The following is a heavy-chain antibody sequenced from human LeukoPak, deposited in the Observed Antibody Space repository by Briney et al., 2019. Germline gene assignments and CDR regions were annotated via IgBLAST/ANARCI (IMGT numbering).Heavy chain of an antibody. D-gene: IGHD2-15*01. Sequence: SETLSLTCAVYGGSFSGYYWSWIRQPPGKGLEWIGEINHGGSTNYNPSLKSRVTISVDTSKNQFSLKLSSVTAADTAVYYCARGTPKIHCSGGSCYSEGDAFDIWGQGTMVTVSS. CDR3: ARGTPKIHCSGGSCYSEGDAFDI. V-gene: IGHV4-34*01. CDR1: GGSFSGYY. CDR2: INHGGST. J-gene: IGHJ3*02.